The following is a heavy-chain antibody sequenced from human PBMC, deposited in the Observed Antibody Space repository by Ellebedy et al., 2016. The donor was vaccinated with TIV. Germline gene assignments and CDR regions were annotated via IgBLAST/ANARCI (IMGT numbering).Heavy chain of an antibody. J-gene: IGHJ4*02. D-gene: IGHD1-26*01. CDR1: GGSIGSYY. Sequence: SETLSLTCTVSGGSIGSYYWTWILQPPGKGLEWIWHTSYSGSTNYNPSLKSQVTISIDTSKNQFSLRLTSVTAADTAVYYCARAIGGSYEDFWGQGTLVTVSS. V-gene: IGHV4-59*01. CDR3: ARAIGGSYEDF. CDR2: TSYSGST.